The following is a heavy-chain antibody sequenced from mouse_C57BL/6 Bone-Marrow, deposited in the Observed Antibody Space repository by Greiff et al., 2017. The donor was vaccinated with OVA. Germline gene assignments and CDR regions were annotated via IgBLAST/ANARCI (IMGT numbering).Heavy chain of an antibody. D-gene: IGHD2-4*01. CDR3: ARSDYDYVDY. CDR2: ISSGSSTI. Sequence: EVKLVESGGGLVKPGGSLKLSCAASGFTFSDYGMHWVRQAPEKGLEWVAYISSGSSTIYYADTVKGRFTISRDNAKNTLFLQMTSLRSEDTAMYYCARSDYDYVDYWGQGTTLTGSS. V-gene: IGHV5-17*01. CDR1: GFTFSDYG. J-gene: IGHJ2*01.